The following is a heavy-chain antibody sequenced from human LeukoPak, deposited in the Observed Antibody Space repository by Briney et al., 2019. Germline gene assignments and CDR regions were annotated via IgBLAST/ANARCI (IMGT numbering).Heavy chain of an antibody. D-gene: IGHD3-10*01. CDR2: IYSGGST. CDR3: ASTYYYGSGSYYNEPNYYYGMDV. J-gene: IGHJ6*02. V-gene: IGHV3-53*04. CDR1: GFTVSSNY. Sequence: PGGSLRLSCAASGFTVSSNYMSWVRQAPGKGLEWVSVIYSGGSTYYADSVKGRFTISRHNSKNTLYLQMSSLRAEDTAVYYCASTYYYGSGSYYNEPNYYYGMDVWGQGTTVTVSS.